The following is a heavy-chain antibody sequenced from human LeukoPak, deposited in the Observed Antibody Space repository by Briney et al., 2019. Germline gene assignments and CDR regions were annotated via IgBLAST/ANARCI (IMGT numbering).Heavy chain of an antibody. V-gene: IGHV3-74*01. CDR2: INSDGSST. CDR1: GFTFSSYW. J-gene: IGHJ4*02. CDR3: ARDRDIWGSYYFDY. Sequence: GRSLRLSCTASGFTFSSYWMHWVRQAPGKGPVWVSRINSDGSSTSYADSVKGRFTISRDNAKNTLYLQMNSLRAEDTAVYYCARDRDIWGSYYFDYWGQGTLVTVSS. D-gene: IGHD3/OR15-3a*01.